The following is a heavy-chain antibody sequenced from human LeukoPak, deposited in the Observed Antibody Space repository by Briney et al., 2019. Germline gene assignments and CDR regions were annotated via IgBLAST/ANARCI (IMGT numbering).Heavy chain of an antibody. CDR2: ISGSGGST. V-gene: IGHV3-23*01. J-gene: IGHJ4*02. CDR1: GFTFSSYA. D-gene: IGHD2-2*01. Sequence: GGSLRLSCAASGFTFSSYAMSWVRQAPGKGLEWVSAISGSGGSTYYADSVKGRFTISRDNSKNTLYLQMNSLRAEDTAVYYCAKANALGYCSSTSCRGNYFDYWGQGTLVTVSS. CDR3: AKANALGYCSSTSCRGNYFDY.